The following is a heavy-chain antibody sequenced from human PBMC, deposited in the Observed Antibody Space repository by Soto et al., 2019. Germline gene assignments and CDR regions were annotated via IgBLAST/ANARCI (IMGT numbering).Heavy chain of an antibody. V-gene: IGHV3-74*01. CDR1: GFTFSSYW. CDR3: ARGPSVLRFLEWPTYYFDY. J-gene: IGHJ4*02. D-gene: IGHD3-3*01. Sequence: GGSLRLSCAASGFTFSSYWMHWVRQAPGKGLVWVSRINSDGSSTSYADSVKGRFTISRDNAKNTLYLQMNSLRAEDTAVYYCARGPSVLRFLEWPTYYFDYWGQGTLVTVSS. CDR2: INSDGSST.